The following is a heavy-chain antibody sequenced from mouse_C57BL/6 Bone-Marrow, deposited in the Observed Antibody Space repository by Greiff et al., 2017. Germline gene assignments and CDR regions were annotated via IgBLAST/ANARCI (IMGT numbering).Heavy chain of an antibody. CDR2: ISNGGGST. V-gene: IGHV5-12*01. J-gene: IGHJ4*01. CDR3: AYGYSYAMDY. D-gene: IGHD2-2*01. CDR1: GFTFSDYY. Sequence: EVMLVESGGGLVQPGGSLKLSCAASGFTFSDYYMYWVRQTPEKRLEWVAYISNGGGSTYYPDTVKGRFTISRDNAKNTLYLQMSRLKSEDTAMYYCAYGYSYAMDYWGQGTSVTVSS.